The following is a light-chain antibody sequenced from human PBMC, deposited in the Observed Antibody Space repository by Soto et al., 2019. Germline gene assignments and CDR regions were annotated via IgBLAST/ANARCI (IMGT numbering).Light chain of an antibody. CDR2: KAS. CDR1: QSINSW. CDR3: QQYYRSPVT. V-gene: IGKV1-5*03. J-gene: IGKJ4*01. Sequence: EIEMTQSPSTLSAFVGERATISCRASQSINSWLAWYQQKPGKAPNLLIYKASSLESGAPTRFSGSGSGTEFPLTISSLQPDDFAAYHCQQYYRSPVTFGGGTKVEIK.